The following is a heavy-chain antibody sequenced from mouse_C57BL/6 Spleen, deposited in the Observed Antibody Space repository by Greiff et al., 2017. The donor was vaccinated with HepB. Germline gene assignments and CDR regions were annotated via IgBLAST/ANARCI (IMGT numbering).Heavy chain of an antibody. J-gene: IGHJ2*01. CDR2: ISNGGGST. CDR3: ARGDGLYYFDY. Sequence: EVKLVESGGGLVQPGGSLKLSCAASGFTFSDYYMYWVRQTPEKRLEWVAYISNGGGSTYYPDTVKGRFTISRDNAKNTLYLQMSRLKSEDTAMYYCARGDGLYYFDYWGQGTTLTVSS. CDR1: GFTFSDYY. V-gene: IGHV5-12*01. D-gene: IGHD1-1*02.